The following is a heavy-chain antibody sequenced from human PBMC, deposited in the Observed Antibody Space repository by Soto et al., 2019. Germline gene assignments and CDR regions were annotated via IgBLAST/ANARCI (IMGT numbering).Heavy chain of an antibody. CDR3: ARLMQVTDAFDI. Sequence: QVQLQESGPGLVKPSETLSLTCTVSGGSITSFYWSWIRQPPGKGLEWIGYVYYSGSTKYNPSLKSPVTIPVGTAKKYFSLKLSSVTATDTAVYYCARLMQVTDAFDIWGQGTMVTVSS. CDR1: GGSITSFY. CDR2: VYYSGST. D-gene: IGHD2-21*02. V-gene: IGHV4-59*08. J-gene: IGHJ3*02.